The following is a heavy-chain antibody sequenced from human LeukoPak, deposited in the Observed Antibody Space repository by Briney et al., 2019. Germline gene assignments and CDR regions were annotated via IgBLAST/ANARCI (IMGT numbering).Heavy chain of an antibody. V-gene: IGHV1-2*06. CDR2: INPNSGGT. CDR3: ARAGLGSGWYDFDY. J-gene: IGHJ4*02. D-gene: IGHD6-19*01. CDR1: GYTFTGYY. Sequence: ASVKVSCKASGYTFTGYYMYWVRQAPGRGLEWMGRINPNSGGTNYAQKLQGRVTMTRDTSISTAYMELSRLRSDDTAVYYCARAGLGSGWYDFDYWGQGTLVTVSS.